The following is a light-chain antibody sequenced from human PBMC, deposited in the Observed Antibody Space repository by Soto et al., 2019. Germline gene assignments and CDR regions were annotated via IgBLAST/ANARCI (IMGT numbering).Light chain of an antibody. CDR2: DVS. V-gene: IGLV2-14*01. Sequence: QSALTQPASVSGSPGQSITISCVGTSGDIGDYNYVSWYQQHPGKVPKVIIYDVSNRPSGVSYRFSGTKSGKTASLTVSGLEAEDEADYYCSSYARSGTLIFGTGTKLTVL. CDR3: SSYARSGTLI. J-gene: IGLJ1*01. CDR1: SGDIGDYNY.